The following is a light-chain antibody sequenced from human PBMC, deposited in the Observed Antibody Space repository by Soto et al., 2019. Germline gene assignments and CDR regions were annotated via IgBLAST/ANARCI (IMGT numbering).Light chain of an antibody. CDR3: QPYHNYPPS. CDR2: GAS. V-gene: IGKV1-16*02. Sequence: DIQMTQSPSSVSAYVGDRVTIACRASQDISIHLAWFQQKPGKAPKSLIFGASSLQSGVPSKFSGSGSVTDFTLTIDSLQPENFATYYCQPYHNYPPSFGQGTKVEIK. J-gene: IGKJ1*01. CDR1: QDISIH.